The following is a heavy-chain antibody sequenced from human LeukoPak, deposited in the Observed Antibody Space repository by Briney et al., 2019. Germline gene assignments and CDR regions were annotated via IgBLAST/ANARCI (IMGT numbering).Heavy chain of an antibody. CDR2: IYSGGST. CDR1: GFTVSSNY. V-gene: IGHV3-66*02. Sequence: PGGSLRLSCAASGFTVSSNYMSWVRQAPGKGLEWVSVIYSGGSTYYADSVKGRFTISRDNSKNTLYLQMNSPRAEDTAVYYCARDAGYDFWSGYYQGYFDYWGQGTLATVSS. CDR3: ARDAGYDFWSGYYQGYFDY. D-gene: IGHD3-3*01. J-gene: IGHJ4*02.